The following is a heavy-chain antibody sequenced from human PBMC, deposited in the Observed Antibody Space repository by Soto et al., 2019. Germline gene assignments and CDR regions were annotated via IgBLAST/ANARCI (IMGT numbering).Heavy chain of an antibody. D-gene: IGHD3-22*01. V-gene: IGHV4-30-2*01. J-gene: IGHJ4*02. CDR2: IYHSGST. Sequence: QLQLQESGSGLVKPSQTLSLTCAVSGGSISSGGSSWSWIRQPPGKGLEWIGYIYHSGSTYYNPSLKSRVTISVDRSKNQFSLKLSSVTAADTAVYYCARDAYDSSGYPYFDYWGQGTLVTVSS. CDR1: GGSISSGGSS. CDR3: ARDAYDSSGYPYFDY.